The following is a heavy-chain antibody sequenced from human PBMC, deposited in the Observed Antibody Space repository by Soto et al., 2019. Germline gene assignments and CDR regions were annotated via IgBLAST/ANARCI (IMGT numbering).Heavy chain of an antibody. D-gene: IGHD2-21*01. V-gene: IGHV3-48*02. CDR2: NSSSSSTI. CDR3: ASELGDVKQTTPFYYYHGMDV. CDR1: GVTINSYS. J-gene: IGHJ6*02. Sequence: GGALSLFCGASGVTINSYSINKALQATGTGILLVSYNSSSSSTIYYAASVQGRFTISRDNAKNSLYLQMNRLRDEDTAVYYCASELGDVKQTTPFYYYHGMDVCGQGTTVTVS.